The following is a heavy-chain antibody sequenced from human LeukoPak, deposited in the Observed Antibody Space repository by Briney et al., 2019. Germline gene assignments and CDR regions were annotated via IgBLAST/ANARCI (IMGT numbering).Heavy chain of an antibody. CDR3: ATYGPTSGGYTFEY. D-gene: IGHD2-15*01. J-gene: IGHJ4*02. CDR1: GGSISSGYW. CDR2: IIDSGST. V-gene: IGHV4-4*02. Sequence: SETLSLTCAVSGGSISSGYWWSWVRQPPMKGLEWIGEIIDSGSTNYDPSLKGRITISLDKTKNQFSLNVNSVTAADTAVYYCATYGPTSGGYTFEYWGQGILVTVSS.